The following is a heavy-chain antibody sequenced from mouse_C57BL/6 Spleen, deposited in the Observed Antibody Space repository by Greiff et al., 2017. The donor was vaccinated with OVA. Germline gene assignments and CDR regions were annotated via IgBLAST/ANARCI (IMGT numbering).Heavy chain of an antibody. D-gene: IGHD1-1*01. CDR3: ARFPTTVVATGYFDV. CDR1: GYTFTSYW. CDR2: IDPSDSYT. Sequence: QVQLKQPGAELVMPGASVKLSCKASGYTFTSYWMHWVKQRPGQGLEWIGEIDPSDSYTNYNQKFKGKSTLTVDKSSSTAYMQLSSLTSEDSAVYYCARFPTTVVATGYFDVWGTGTTVTVSS. V-gene: IGHV1-69*01. J-gene: IGHJ1*03.